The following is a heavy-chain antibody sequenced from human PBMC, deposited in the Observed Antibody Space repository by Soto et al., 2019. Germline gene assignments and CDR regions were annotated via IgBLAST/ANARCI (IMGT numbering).Heavy chain of an antibody. J-gene: IGHJ4*02. CDR3: ARDAGYSYGLGFDS. D-gene: IGHD5-18*01. CDR2: IYHSGST. CDR1: GCSISSSNW. V-gene: IGHV4-4*02. Sequence: PXETLSLTCSVSGCSISSSNWWSWVRQPPGKGLEWIGEIYHSGSTNYNPSLKSRVTISVDKSKNQFSLKLSSVTAADTAVYYCARDAGYSYGLGFDSWGQGTLVTVSS.